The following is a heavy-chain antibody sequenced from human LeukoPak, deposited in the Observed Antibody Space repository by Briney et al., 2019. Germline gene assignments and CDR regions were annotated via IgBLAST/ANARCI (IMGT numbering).Heavy chain of an antibody. CDR2: IKQDGSEK. CDR3: ARDASSSSRYYYYYMDV. Sequence: GGSLRLSCAASGFTFSSYWMSWVRQAPGKGLEWVANIKQDGSEKYYVDSVKGRFTISRDNAKNSLYLQMNSLRAEDTAVYYCARDASSSSRYYYYYMDVWGKGTTVTVSS. CDR1: GFTFSSYW. J-gene: IGHJ6*03. V-gene: IGHV3-7*01. D-gene: IGHD6-6*01.